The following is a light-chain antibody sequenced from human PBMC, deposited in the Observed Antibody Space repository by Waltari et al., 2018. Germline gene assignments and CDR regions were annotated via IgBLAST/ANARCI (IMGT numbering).Light chain of an antibody. V-gene: IGKV3-20*01. Sequence: IVLPQSPGTLPLAPGESATLSCRAGQNVSRALAWYQQKPGQAPRLLIYGASNRATGVPDRFSGSGSCTDFSLTFSILEPEDFAVYYCQPYLRVPATFGEGTKVEI. CDR2: GAS. CDR3: QPYLRVPAT. CDR1: QNVSRA. J-gene: IGKJ1*01.